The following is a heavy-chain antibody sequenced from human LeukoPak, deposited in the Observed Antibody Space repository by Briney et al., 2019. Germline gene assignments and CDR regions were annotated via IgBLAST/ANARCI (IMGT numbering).Heavy chain of an antibody. CDR2: INYSGST. J-gene: IGHJ5*02. D-gene: IGHD2-2*01. Sequence: SETLTLTCTVSGGSLSSSNYFYGWIRQSPGKGLEWIGYINYSGSTYYSPSLKSRVTISVDTSRNQFSLKLTSVTAADTAVYYCVRHIRDSTFFVHWGQGTLVTVSS. CDR3: VRHIRDSTFFVH. CDR1: GGSLSSSNYF. V-gene: IGHV4-39*01.